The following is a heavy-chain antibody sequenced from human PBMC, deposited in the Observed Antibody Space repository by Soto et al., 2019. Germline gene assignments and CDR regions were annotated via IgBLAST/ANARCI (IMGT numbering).Heavy chain of an antibody. CDR2: IYYSGIT. V-gene: IGHV4-59*01. J-gene: IGHJ4*02. Sequence: QVQLQESGPGLVKPSETLSLTCTVSGGSISSYYWSWIRQPPGKGLEWIGYIYYSGITDYNPSLKSRVTISVDTSKSRVSLKLSSVTAADTAVYYCARGGGVYYFDYWGQGTLVTVSS. D-gene: IGHD2-8*02. CDR1: GGSISSYY. CDR3: ARGGGVYYFDY.